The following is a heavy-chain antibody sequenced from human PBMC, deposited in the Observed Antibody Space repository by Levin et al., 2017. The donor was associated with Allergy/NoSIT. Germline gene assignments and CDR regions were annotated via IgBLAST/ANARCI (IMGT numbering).Heavy chain of an antibody. CDR2: ISYEGSNK. Sequence: HTGGSLRLSCTASGFTFSNFAIHWVRQAPGEGLEWVAAISYEGSNKFYVDAVKGRFTISRDNSKRTAYLQMNDLRTEDTAVYYCARDLVSGGDYWGQGTLVTVSS. CDR1: GFTFSNFA. D-gene: IGHD3-9*01. V-gene: IGHV3-30-3*01. J-gene: IGHJ4*02. CDR3: ARDLVSGGDY.